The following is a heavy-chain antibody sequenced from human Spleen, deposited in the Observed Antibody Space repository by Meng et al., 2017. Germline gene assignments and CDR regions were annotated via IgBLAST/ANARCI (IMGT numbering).Heavy chain of an antibody. Sequence: HVQLQQARPGLVKPRPPLTLIRASAGDSGSRKSGAWNWIRQSPSRGLEWLGRTYYRAKWYNDYAVSVKGRIIIDADTFKNQFSLQLNSGTPEDTAVYYCARAPDVWFDPWGQGTLVTVSS. J-gene: IGHJ5*02. CDR1: GDSGSRKSGA. CDR3: ARAPDVWFDP. CDR2: TYYRAKWYN. V-gene: IGHV6-1*01.